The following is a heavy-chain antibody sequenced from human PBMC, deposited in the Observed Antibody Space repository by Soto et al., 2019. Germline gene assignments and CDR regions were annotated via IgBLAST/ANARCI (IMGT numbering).Heavy chain of an antibody. V-gene: IGHV1-69*13. CDR1: GGTFSSYA. D-gene: IGHD3-9*01. J-gene: IGHJ4*02. CDR2: IIPIFGTA. CDR3: ARDSSYDILTTGELY. Sequence: SVKVSCKASGGTFSSYAISWVRQAPGQGLEWMGGIIPIFGTANYAQKFQGRVTITADESTGTAYMELSSLRSEDTAVYYCARDSSYDILTTGELYWGQGTLVT.